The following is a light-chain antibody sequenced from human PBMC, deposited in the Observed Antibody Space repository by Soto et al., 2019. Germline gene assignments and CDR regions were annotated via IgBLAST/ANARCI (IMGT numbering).Light chain of an antibody. CDR3: QQYNNWLWT. CDR2: DAS. CDR1: QSVSRN. Sequence: EIVMTQSPATLSVSPGERATLSCRASQSVSRNVAWYQHKPGQAPRLLIHDASTRATGISVRFSGSGYGTEFTLTISSLQSEDFAVYYCQQYNNWLWTFGQGTKVEIK. J-gene: IGKJ1*01. V-gene: IGKV3-15*01.